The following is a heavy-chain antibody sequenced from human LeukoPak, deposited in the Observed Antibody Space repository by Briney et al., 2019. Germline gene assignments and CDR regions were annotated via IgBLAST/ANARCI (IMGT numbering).Heavy chain of an antibody. CDR2: IYYSGST. CDR3: ARVRITIFGGGGMDV. J-gene: IGHJ6*02. CDR1: GGSISSGGYY. Sequence: SETLSLTCTVSGGSISSGGYYWSWIRQHPGTGLEWIGYIYYSGSTYYNPSLKSQVTISVDTSKNQFSLKLSSVTAADTAVYYCARVRITIFGGGGMDVWGQGTTVTVSS. V-gene: IGHV4-31*01. D-gene: IGHD3-3*01.